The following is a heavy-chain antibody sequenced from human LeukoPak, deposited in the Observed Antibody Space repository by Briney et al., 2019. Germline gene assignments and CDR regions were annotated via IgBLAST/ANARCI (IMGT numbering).Heavy chain of an antibody. CDR1: GASISSGNYY. CDR2: LHTTGGT. J-gene: IGHJ4*02. CDR3: AREYSSSWPLFDC. D-gene: IGHD6-13*01. V-gene: IGHV4-61*02. Sequence: SETLSLTCIVSGASISSGNYYWTWIRQPAGKGLEWIGRLHTTGGTNYNPSFKSRLSISGDTSKNQFSLQLSSVTAADTAVYYCAREYSSSWPLFDCWGQGTLVTVSS.